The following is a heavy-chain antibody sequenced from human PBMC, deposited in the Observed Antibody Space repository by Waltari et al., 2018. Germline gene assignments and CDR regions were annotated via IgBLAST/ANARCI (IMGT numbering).Heavy chain of an antibody. CDR2: IYYSGST. Sequence: QVQLQESGPGLVKPSETLSLTCPVPGGSISSHSWSWIRQPPGKGLEWIGYIYYSGSTNYNPSLKSRVTISVDTSKNQFSLKLSSVTAADTAVYYCARALINWFDPWGQGTLVTVSS. D-gene: IGHD3-10*01. CDR1: GGSISSHS. J-gene: IGHJ5*02. CDR3: ARALINWFDP. V-gene: IGHV4-59*11.